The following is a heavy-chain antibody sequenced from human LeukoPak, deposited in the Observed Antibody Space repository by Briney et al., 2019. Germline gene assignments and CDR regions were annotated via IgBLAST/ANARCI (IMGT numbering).Heavy chain of an antibody. CDR2: INPNSGGT. Sequence: ASVKVSCKASGYTFTGYYMHWVRQAPGQGLEWMGWINPNSGGTNYAQKFQGRVTMTRDTSISTAYMELSRLRSDDTAVYYCAREYSGSYTEVDYWGQGTLVTVSS. CDR3: AREYSGSYTEVDY. V-gene: IGHV1-2*02. D-gene: IGHD1-26*01. CDR1: GYTFTGYY. J-gene: IGHJ4*02.